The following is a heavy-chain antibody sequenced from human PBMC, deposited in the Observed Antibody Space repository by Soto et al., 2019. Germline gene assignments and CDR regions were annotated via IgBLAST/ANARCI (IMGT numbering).Heavy chain of an antibody. J-gene: IGHJ6*02. CDR1: GYTFTSYG. V-gene: IGHV1-18*01. D-gene: IGHD2-15*01. Sequence: ASVKVSCKASGYTFTSYGISWVRQAPGQGLEWMGWISAYNGNTNYAQKLQGRVTMTTDTSTSTAYMELRSLRSDDTAVYYCARKGYCGGGSCYGYYYGMDVWGQGTTVTVSS. CDR3: ARKGYCGGGSCYGYYYGMDV. CDR2: ISAYNGNT.